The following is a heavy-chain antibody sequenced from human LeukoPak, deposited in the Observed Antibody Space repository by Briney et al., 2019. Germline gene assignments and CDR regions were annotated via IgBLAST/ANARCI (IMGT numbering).Heavy chain of an antibody. CDR3: ARSRAITIFGVVTPLGMDV. CDR1: GFTFSSYA. CDR2: ISSSSSYI. Sequence: GGSLRLSCAASGFTFSSYAMSWVRQAPGKGLEWVSSISSSSSYIYYADSVKGRFTISRDNAKNSLYLQMNSLRAEDTAVYYCARSRAITIFGVVTPLGMDVWGQGTTVTVSS. J-gene: IGHJ6*02. D-gene: IGHD3-3*01. V-gene: IGHV3-21*01.